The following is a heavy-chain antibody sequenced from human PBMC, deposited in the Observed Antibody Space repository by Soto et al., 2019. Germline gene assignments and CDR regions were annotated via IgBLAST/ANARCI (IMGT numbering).Heavy chain of an antibody. J-gene: IGHJ4*02. Sequence: GGSLRLSCAASGFTFSSDGMHWVRQPPGKGLEWVAVISYDGNNQYYSDSVRGRFTISRDNAKNTVYLQMNSLRAEDTAVYYCARGDGDYYDGNGYLGRHWGQGTLVTVSS. CDR3: ARGDGDYYDGNGYLGRH. CDR2: ISYDGNNQ. CDR1: GFTFSSDG. D-gene: IGHD3-22*01. V-gene: IGHV3-30*03.